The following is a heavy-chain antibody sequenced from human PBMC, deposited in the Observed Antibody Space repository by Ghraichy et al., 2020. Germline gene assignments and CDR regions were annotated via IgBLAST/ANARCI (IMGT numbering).Heavy chain of an antibody. J-gene: IGHJ3*01. V-gene: IGHV3-21*04. D-gene: IGHD4-17*01. Sequence: GGSLRLSCTASGFNFNKYAMTWVRQAPGQGLEWVSSINVGSSDIRYADSVKGRFTVSRDNSKNTLYLQMNSLRAEDSAVYYCMRDPNGNYIGAFDFWGQVTTVTVSS. CDR2: INVGSSDI. CDR3: MRDPNGNYIGAFDF. CDR1: GFNFNKYA.